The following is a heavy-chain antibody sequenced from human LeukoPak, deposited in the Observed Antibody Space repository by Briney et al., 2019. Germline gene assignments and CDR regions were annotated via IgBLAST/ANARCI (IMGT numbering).Heavy chain of an antibody. CDR2: ISGSGGST. J-gene: IGHJ4*02. CDR1: GFTFSRHA. Sequence: GGSLRLSRAASGFTFSRHAMIWVPEAPAKGREWVSAISGSGGSTYYADSVKGRFTIPRDNSKKTLYLQMNSLRAEDTAVYYCAPGPCSSSTCYAAEGYWGQGTLVTVSS. CDR3: APGPCSSSTCYAAEGY. D-gene: IGHD2-2*01. V-gene: IGHV3-23*01.